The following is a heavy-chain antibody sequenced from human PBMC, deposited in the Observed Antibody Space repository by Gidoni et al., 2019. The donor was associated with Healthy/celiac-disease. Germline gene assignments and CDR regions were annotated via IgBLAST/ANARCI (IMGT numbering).Heavy chain of an antibody. D-gene: IGHD3-10*01. V-gene: IGHV4-39*01. CDR1: GGSISSSSYY. CDR2: IYYSGST. J-gene: IGHJ5*02. CDR3: ARLIWVGWFDP. Sequence: LQLQESGPGLVKPSETLSLPCTVPGGSISSSSYYWGWIRQPPGKGLEWIGSIYYSGSTYYNPSLKSRVTISVDTSKNQFSLKLSSVTAADTAVYYCARLIWVGWFDPWGQGTLVTVSS.